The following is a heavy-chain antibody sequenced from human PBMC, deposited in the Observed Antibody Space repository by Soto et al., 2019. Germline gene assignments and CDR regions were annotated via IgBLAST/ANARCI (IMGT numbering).Heavy chain of an antibody. CDR2: IYYSGST. CDR1: GVSISSGGYY. D-gene: IGHD3-10*01. CDR3: ARVGGFGATTIDY. Sequence: PSETLSLTCAVSGVSISSGGYYWSWIRQPPGKGLEWIGYIYYSGSTYYNPSLKSRVTISVDTSKNQFSLKLSSVTAADTAVYYCARVGGFGATTIDYWGQGTLVTVSS. J-gene: IGHJ4*02. V-gene: IGHV4-30-4*01.